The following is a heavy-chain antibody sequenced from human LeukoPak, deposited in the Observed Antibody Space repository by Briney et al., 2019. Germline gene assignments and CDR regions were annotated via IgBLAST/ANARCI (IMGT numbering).Heavy chain of an antibody. CDR2: IYYSGST. V-gene: IGHV4-39*07. CDR1: GGSISSSSYY. J-gene: IGHJ3*02. CDR3: ARGEEYYYDSIDAFDI. Sequence: SETLSLTCTVSGGSISSSSYYWGWIRQPPGKGLEWIGSIYYSGSTYYNPSLKSRVTISVDTSKNQFSLKLSSVTAADTAVYYCARGEEYYYDSIDAFDIWGQGTMVTVSS. D-gene: IGHD3-22*01.